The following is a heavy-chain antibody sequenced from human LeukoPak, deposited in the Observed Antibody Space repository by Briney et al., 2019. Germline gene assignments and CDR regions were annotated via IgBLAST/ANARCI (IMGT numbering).Heavy chain of an antibody. Sequence: GGSLRLSCAASGFTFSSYAMHWVRQAPGKGLEWVAVISYDGSNKYYADSVKGRFTISRDNSKNTLYLQMNSLRAEDTAVYYCAKNLLGSGSFSWYFDLWGRGTLVTVSS. CDR2: ISYDGSNK. D-gene: IGHD1-26*01. CDR1: GFTFSSYA. V-gene: IGHV3-30-3*01. CDR3: AKNLLGSGSFSWYFDL. J-gene: IGHJ2*01.